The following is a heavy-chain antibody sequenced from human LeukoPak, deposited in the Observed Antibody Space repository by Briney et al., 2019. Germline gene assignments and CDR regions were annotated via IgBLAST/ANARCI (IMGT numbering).Heavy chain of an antibody. CDR2: IYPGDSDA. CDR3: AISLGLSDTYWDF. J-gene: IGHJ4*02. V-gene: IGHV5-51*01. CDR1: GYSFTTYW. D-gene: IGHD2-8*02. Sequence: GESLKISCKASGYSFTTYWIGWVRQMPGKGLEWMGIIYPGDSDARYNPSFQGQVTISVDTSITTAHLQWSGLKASDTAIYYCAISLGLSDTYWDFWGQGTLVTVTS.